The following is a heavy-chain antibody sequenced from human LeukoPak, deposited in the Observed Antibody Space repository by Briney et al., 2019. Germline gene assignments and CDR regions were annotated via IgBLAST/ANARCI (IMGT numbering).Heavy chain of an antibody. Sequence: GGSLRLSCAASGFTFSTYAMNWVRQAPGKGLEWVSSISSSSSYIYYADSVKGRFTISRDNAKNSLYLQMNSLRAEDTAVYYCASIAAAGTDYGMDVWGQGTTVTVSS. V-gene: IGHV3-21*01. CDR2: ISSSSSYI. CDR1: GFTFSTYA. J-gene: IGHJ6*02. D-gene: IGHD6-13*01. CDR3: ASIAAAGTDYGMDV.